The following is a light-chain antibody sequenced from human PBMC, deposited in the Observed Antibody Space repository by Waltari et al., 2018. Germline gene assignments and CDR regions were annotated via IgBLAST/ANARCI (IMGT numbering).Light chain of an antibody. CDR2: DAS. Sequence: CRARQSVGTYLAWYQQRPGQSPRLLIYDASYRATGIPGRFSGSGSETDFTLTISSLQPEDFAVYYCQQRRSWPLTFGGGTRVQI. J-gene: IGKJ4*01. CDR1: QSVGTY. CDR3: QQRRSWPLT. V-gene: IGKV3-11*01.